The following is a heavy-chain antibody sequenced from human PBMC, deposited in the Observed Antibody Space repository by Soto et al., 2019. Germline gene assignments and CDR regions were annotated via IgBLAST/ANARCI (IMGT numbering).Heavy chain of an antibody. Sequence: QVQLVQSGAEVKKPGSSVKVSCKASGGTFSSYTISWVRQAPGQGLEWMGRIIPILGIANYAQKFQGRVTITADKSTSTAYMELSSLRSEDTAVYYCARDGGYCGGDCPYYYYGMDVWGQGTTVTVSS. CDR3: ARDGGYCGGDCPYYYYGMDV. CDR1: GGTFSSYT. CDR2: IIPILGIA. D-gene: IGHD2-21*02. V-gene: IGHV1-69*08. J-gene: IGHJ6*02.